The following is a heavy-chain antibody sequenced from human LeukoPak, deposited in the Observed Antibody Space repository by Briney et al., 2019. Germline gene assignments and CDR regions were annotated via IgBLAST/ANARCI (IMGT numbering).Heavy chain of an antibody. CDR2: ISSSSTYI. CDR3: ARDQDYYDSSGYDYFDY. Sequence: GSLRLSCAASGFNFRTYSMNWVRQAPGKGLEWVSSISSSSTYIYYADSVKGRFTISRDDAQNSLNLQMNSLRAEDTAVYYCARDQDYYDSSGYDYFDYWGQGSLVTVSS. CDR1: GFNFRTYS. J-gene: IGHJ4*02. V-gene: IGHV3-21*01. D-gene: IGHD3-22*01.